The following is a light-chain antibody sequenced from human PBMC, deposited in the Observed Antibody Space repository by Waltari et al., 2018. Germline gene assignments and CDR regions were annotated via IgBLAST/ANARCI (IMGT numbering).Light chain of an antibody. CDR3: MQSTHWPPWT. CDR1: SRVDSDGDTD. CDR2: KVS. Sequence: SRVDSDGDTDMHWCQQRRGESPRRLINKVSDRDPGVPDRFSGSGSGTDFTLEISTVEAEDVGVYYCMQSTHWPPWTFGQGTKVEIK. V-gene: IGKV2-30*01. J-gene: IGKJ1*01.